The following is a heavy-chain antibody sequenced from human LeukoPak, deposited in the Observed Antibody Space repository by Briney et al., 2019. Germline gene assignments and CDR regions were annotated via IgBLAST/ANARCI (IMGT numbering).Heavy chain of an antibody. J-gene: IGHJ4*02. D-gene: IGHD3-22*01. CDR3: AKDMIFAATSGYYYSFDY. Sequence: GGSLRLSCAASGFAFKNYDMHRVRQAPGKGLEWVAVISYDESNKYYADSVKGRFTISRDNSKNTLYLQMHSLRAEDTAVYYCAKDMIFAATSGYYYSFDYWGQGTLVTVSS. CDR1: GFAFKNYD. CDR2: ISYDESNK. V-gene: IGHV3-30*18.